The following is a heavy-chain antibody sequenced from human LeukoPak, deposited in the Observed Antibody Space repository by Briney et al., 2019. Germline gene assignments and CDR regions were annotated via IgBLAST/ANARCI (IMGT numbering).Heavy chain of an antibody. CDR3: ARVNYPGTMTVTTTWTQWALGFDI. V-gene: IGHV5-51*01. Sequence: GESLKISCKGSGYSFTSYWIGWVRQMPGKGLEWMGIIYPGDSDTRYSPSFQGQVTISADKSISTAYLQWSSLKASDTAMYYCARVNYPGTMTVTTTWTQWALGFDIWGQGTMVTVSS. CDR1: GYSFTSYW. D-gene: IGHD4-17*01. J-gene: IGHJ3*02. CDR2: IYPGDSDT.